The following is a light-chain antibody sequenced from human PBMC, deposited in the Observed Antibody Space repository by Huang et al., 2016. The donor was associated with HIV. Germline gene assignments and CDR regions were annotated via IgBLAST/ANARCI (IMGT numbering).Light chain of an antibody. CDR3: QQSYSIPVT. V-gene: IGKV1-39*01. CDR1: QSISNY. Sequence: DIQMTQSPSSLSASVGDRVTITCRASQSISNYLNWYQQKPGKAHKLLIYGASSLQSGVPSRFSGSGSGTDFTLAISSLQPEDFATYYCQQSYSIPVTFGQGTKVEIK. CDR2: GAS. J-gene: IGKJ1*01.